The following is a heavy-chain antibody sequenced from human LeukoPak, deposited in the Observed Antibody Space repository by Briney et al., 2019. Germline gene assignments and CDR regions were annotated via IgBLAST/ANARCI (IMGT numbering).Heavy chain of an antibody. Sequence: GRSLRLSCAASGFTFSSYAMHWVRQAPGKGLEWVAVISYDGSNKYYADSVKGRFTISRDNSKNTLYLQMNSLRAEDTAVYYCAKDYGSGKLGDYWGQGTLVTVSS. CDR1: GFTFSSYA. D-gene: IGHD3-10*01. CDR2: ISYDGSNK. CDR3: AKDYGSGKLGDY. V-gene: IGHV3-30*04. J-gene: IGHJ4*02.